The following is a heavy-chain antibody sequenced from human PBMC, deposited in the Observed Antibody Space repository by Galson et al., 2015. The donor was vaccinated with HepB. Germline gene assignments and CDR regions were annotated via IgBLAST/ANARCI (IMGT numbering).Heavy chain of an antibody. CDR1: GYTFSSYA. CDR2: INAATGNT. CDR3: ARGYCSGGSCYGGLYYYYGLDV. D-gene: IGHD2-15*01. V-gene: IGHV1-3*01. Sequence: SVKVSCKASGYTFSSYAMHWVRQAPGQRLEWVGWINAATGNTEYSQKFLGRVTITRDTSASTAYMELSSLRAEDTAVYYCARGYCSGGSCYGGLYYYYGLDVWGQGTTVTVSS. J-gene: IGHJ6*02.